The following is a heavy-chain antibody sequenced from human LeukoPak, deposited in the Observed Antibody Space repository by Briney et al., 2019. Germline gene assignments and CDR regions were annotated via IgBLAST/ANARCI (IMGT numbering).Heavy chain of an antibody. Sequence: ASVKVSCKASGYTFTGYYMHWVRQAPGQGLEWMGWINPNSGGTNYAQKFQGRVTMTRDTSISTAYMELSRLRSDDTAVYYCARVRTVRVPSEPDDAFDIWGQGTMVTVSS. CDR1: GYTFTGYY. D-gene: IGHD3-10*01. CDR3: ARVRTVRVPSEPDDAFDI. CDR2: INPNSGGT. J-gene: IGHJ3*02. V-gene: IGHV1-2*02.